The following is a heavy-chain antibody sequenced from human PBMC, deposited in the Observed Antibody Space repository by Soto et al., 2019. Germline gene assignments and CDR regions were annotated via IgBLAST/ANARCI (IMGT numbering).Heavy chain of an antibody. V-gene: IGHV3-33*01. CDR3: ARDHFRGVTLNDD. CDR1: GFTFSSYG. Sequence: SLRLSCAASGFTFSSYGMHWVRQAPGKGLEWVAVIWYDGSNKYYADSVKGRFTISRDNSKNTLYLQMNSLRAEDTAVYYCARDHFRGVTLNDDWGQGTLVTVSS. J-gene: IGHJ4*02. D-gene: IGHD3-10*01. CDR2: IWYDGSNK.